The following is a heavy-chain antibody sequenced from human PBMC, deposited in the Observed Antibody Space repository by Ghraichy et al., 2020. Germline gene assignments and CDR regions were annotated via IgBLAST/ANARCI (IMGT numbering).Heavy chain of an antibody. Sequence: SVKVSCKVSGGTFISYSIIWVRQAPGQGLEWMGGIIPSLDTANYAQKFQGRVTIIADKSTSTAYMELSSLRSEDTAVYYCARMGQYCGDDCYSKYFFDFWGQGTLVTVSS. J-gene: IGHJ4*02. CDR3: ARMGQYCGDDCYSKYFFDF. D-gene: IGHD2-21*02. CDR1: GGTFISYS. CDR2: IIPSLDTA. V-gene: IGHV1-69*08.